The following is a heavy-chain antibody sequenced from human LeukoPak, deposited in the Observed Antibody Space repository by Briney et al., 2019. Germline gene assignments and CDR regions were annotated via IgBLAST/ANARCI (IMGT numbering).Heavy chain of an antibody. CDR2: IIPIFGIA. D-gene: IGHD1-26*01. CDR3: ATIGGSYYLDY. CDR1: GGTFSSYA. V-gene: IGHV1-69*04. J-gene: IGHJ4*02. Sequence: ASVKVSCKASGGTFSSYAISWVRQAPEQGLEWMGRIIPIFGIASYAQKFQGRVTITADKSTGTVYMDLSSLRSEDSAVYYCATIGGSYYLDYWGQGTLVTVSS.